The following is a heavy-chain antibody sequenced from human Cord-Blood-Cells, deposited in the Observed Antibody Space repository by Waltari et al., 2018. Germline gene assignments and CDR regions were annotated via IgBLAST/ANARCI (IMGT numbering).Heavy chain of an antibody. J-gene: IGHJ2*01. CDR1: AGTFSNHA. CDR2: NILIFGTP. CDR3: ARGAGGVVVPSASFWYFDL. D-gene: IGHD2-2*01. V-gene: IGHV1-69*13. Sequence: QVQLVQSGTEVNKPGASVKVSCKAYAGTFSNHAISWVRPAPGQRPEWMGGNILIFGTPNYEREFQGSVTCTADESTRAAYVELRGLVSEDTAVYYCARGAGGVVVPSASFWYFDLWGRGTLVTVSS.